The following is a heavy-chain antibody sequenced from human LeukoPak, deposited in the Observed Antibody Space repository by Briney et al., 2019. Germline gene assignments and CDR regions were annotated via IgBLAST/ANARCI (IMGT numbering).Heavy chain of an antibody. D-gene: IGHD3-3*01. Sequence: PGGSLRLSCAASGFTFSSNAMSWVRQAPGKGLEWVSGIGVSGGSTYYADSVKGRFTISRDNAKNSLYLQMNSLRAEDTAVYYCARAGDFSYYDFWSGAGGDYYYYMDVWGKGTTVTVSS. CDR1: GFTFSSNA. V-gene: IGHV3-23*01. CDR3: ARAGDFSYYDFWSGAGGDYYYYMDV. J-gene: IGHJ6*03. CDR2: IGVSGGST.